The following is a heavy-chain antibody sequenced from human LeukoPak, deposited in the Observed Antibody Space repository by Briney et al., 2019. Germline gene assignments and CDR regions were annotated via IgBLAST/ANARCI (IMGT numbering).Heavy chain of an antibody. V-gene: IGHV4-59*01. J-gene: IGHJ5*02. CDR2: IYYSGST. Sequence: PSKTLSLTCTVSGGSISSYYWSWIRQPPGKGLEWIGYIYYSGSTNYNPSLKSRVTISVDTSKNQFSLKLSSVTAADTAVYYCAGGDSCGYYYYVWFDPWGQGTLVTVSS. CDR3: AGGDSCGYYYYVWFDP. D-gene: IGHD3-22*01. CDR1: GGSISSYY.